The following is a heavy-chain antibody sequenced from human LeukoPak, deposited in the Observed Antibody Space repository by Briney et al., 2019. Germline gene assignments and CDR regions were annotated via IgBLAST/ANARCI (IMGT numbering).Heavy chain of an antibody. J-gene: IGHJ4*02. D-gene: IGHD6-6*01. CDR3: ARSAAARRGLYFDY. Sequence: GESLKISCKGSGFTFGSYWIGWVRQMPGKGLEWMGIIYPGDSDTRYSPSFQGQVTISADNSITTAYLRWSSLKASDTAMYYCARSAAARRGLYFDYWGQGTLVTISS. V-gene: IGHV5-51*01. CDR1: GFTFGSYW. CDR2: IYPGDSDT.